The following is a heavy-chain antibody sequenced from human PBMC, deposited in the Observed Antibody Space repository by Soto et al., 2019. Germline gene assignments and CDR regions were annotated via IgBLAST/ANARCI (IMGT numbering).Heavy chain of an antibody. CDR2: ISGSGSPT. V-gene: IGHV3-23*01. CDR1: GFSFSSYA. D-gene: IGHD1-26*01. CDR3: ARDMSGGTYNDYYCMDV. Sequence: EVQLLESGGGLGQPGGSLRLSCAASGFSFSSYAMTWVRQAPGRGLEWVSAISGSGSPTYYADSVKGRFTISRDNSKNTLYLQMICLRADDTAVYYCARDMSGGTYNDYYCMDVWGHGTTDTVSS. J-gene: IGHJ6*02.